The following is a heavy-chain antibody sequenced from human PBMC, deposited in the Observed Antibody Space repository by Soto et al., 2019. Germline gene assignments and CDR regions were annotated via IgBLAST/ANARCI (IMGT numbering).Heavy chain of an antibody. CDR3: ARSVADIVATIGFDY. D-gene: IGHD5-12*01. Sequence: QVQLVQSGAEVKKPGSSVKVSCKASGGTFSSYAISWVRQAPGQGLEWMGGIIPIFGTANYAQKFQGRVTITADESTSTAYMELSSLRSEDTXVXXCARSVADIVATIGFDYWGQGTLVTVSS. CDR2: IIPIFGTA. J-gene: IGHJ4*02. V-gene: IGHV1-69*01. CDR1: GGTFSSYA.